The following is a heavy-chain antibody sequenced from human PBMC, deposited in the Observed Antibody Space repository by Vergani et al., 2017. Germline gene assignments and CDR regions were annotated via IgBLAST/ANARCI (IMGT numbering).Heavy chain of an antibody. J-gene: IGHJ6*02. CDR3: ARDRILLRGAGVMDV. V-gene: IGHV4-4*03. CDR2: IYHSGST. CDR1: GGSISSSNW. D-gene: IGHD3-10*01. Sequence: QVQLQESGPGLVKPPGTLSLPCAVSGGSISSSNWWSWVRQPPGKGLEWIGEIYHSGSTNYNPSLQSRVTISVDKSKNQFSLKLSSVTAADTAVYYCARDRILLRGAGVMDVWGQGTTVTVSS.